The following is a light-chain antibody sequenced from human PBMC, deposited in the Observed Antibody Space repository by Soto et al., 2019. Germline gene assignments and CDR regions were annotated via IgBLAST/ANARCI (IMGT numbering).Light chain of an antibody. Sequence: DIVMTQSPGTLSVSPGERATLSCRASQSVGTNLAWYQQRPGQAPRLLVYGASTRASGIPPRCSGSGSGTDFTLTIISLQSEDFSAEYCQQLNYRPQFTFGQGTRLEIK. CDR2: GAS. CDR3: QQLNYRPQFT. J-gene: IGKJ5*01. V-gene: IGKV3-15*01. CDR1: QSVGTN.